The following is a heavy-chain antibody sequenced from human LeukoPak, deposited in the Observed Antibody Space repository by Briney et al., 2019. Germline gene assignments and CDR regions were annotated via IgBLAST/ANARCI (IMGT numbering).Heavy chain of an antibody. Sequence: SETLSLTCTVSGGSISPYFWSWIRQPPGKGLEWIGWIHYSGGTSYNPSLKSRVIISADTSKNQFSLKVTSVTAADTATYYCARADIAWNPAYYWGQGTLAIVS. J-gene: IGHJ4*02. D-gene: IGHD1-1*01. CDR1: GGSISPYF. CDR3: ARADIAWNPAYY. V-gene: IGHV4-59*01. CDR2: IHYSGGT.